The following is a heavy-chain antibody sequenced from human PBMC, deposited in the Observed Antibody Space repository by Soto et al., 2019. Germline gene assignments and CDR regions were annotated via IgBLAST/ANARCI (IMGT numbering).Heavy chain of an antibody. CDR3: AGTTAHHWLYMDV. Sequence: VQLQESGPGLVKPSQTLSVTCAISGDSVSGNSAAWHWIRLSPSRGLEWLARTYYRSRWYNDYAVSVRSRITVNADTAKNKFSLQLTSVTPEDTAIYYCAGTTAHHWLYMDVWGRGTTVTVSS. J-gene: IGHJ6*03. CDR1: GDSVSGNSAA. D-gene: IGHD1-1*01. V-gene: IGHV6-1*01. CDR2: TYYRSRWYN.